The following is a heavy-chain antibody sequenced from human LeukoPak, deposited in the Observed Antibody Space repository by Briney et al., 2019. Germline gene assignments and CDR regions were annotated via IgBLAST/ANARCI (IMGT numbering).Heavy chain of an antibody. Sequence: PGGSLRLSCAASGFTFRSYWMHWVRQAPGKGLVWVSRIKTDGSSTSYADSMKGRFTISRDNAKNSLYLQMNSLRAEDTAVYYCARADLDWLSFDYWGQGTLVTVSS. V-gene: IGHV3-74*01. J-gene: IGHJ4*02. CDR2: IKTDGSST. CDR3: ARADLDWLSFDY. CDR1: GFTFRSYW. D-gene: IGHD3-9*01.